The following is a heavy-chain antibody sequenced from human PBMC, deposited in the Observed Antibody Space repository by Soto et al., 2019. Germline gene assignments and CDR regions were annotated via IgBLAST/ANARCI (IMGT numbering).Heavy chain of an antibody. CDR2: ISSTTNYI. CDR3: AREAEDLTSKLHY. J-gene: IGHJ4*02. V-gene: IGHV3-21*06. Sequence: LSCASSGFTFTRYSMNWVRQAPGKGLEWVSSISSTTNYIYYGDSMKGRFTISRDNAKNSLYLEMNSLRAEDTAGYYCAREAEDLTSKLHYWGQGTLV. CDR1: GFTFTRYS.